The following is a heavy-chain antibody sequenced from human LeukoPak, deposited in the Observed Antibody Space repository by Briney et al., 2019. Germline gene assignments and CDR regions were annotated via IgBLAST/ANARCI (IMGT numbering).Heavy chain of an antibody. CDR3: AKDAYSGSYRRAFDI. D-gene: IGHD1-26*01. V-gene: IGHV3-23*01. CDR1: GFTFSSYA. Sequence: GGSLSLSCAASGFTFSSYAMRWLRQAPGKGLEGVSAISGSGGSTYYADSVKGRFTISRDNSKNTLYLQMNSLRAEDTAVYYCAKDAYSGSYRRAFDIWGQGTMVTVSS. J-gene: IGHJ3*02. CDR2: ISGSGGST.